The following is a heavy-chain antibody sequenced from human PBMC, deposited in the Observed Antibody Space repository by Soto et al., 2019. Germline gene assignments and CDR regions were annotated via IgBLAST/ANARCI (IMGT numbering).Heavy chain of an antibody. CDR1: GFTVSNSY. CDR2: IYSGGST. J-gene: IGHJ4*02. V-gene: IGHV3-53*01. CDR3: ARGFQSSFGY. Sequence: AGGSLRLSCAASGFTVSNSYMSWVRQAPGKGLEWVSVIYSGGSTYYADSVKGRFTISRDSSKNTLYLQMNSLRAEDTAVYYCARGFQSSFGYWGQGTQVTVSS. D-gene: IGHD2-21*01.